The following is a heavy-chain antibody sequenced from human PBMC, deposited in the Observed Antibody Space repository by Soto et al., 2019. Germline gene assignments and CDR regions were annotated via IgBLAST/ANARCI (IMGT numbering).Heavy chain of an antibody. CDR3: ATQIDTVMVFRD. D-gene: IGHD5-18*01. Sequence: PGQGLEWMGWISPYNGNTNYAQKLQGRVTMTTDTSTSTAYMELRSLRSDDTAVYYCATQIDTVMVFRDWGQGTLVTVSS. CDR2: ISPYNGNT. J-gene: IGHJ4*02. V-gene: IGHV1-18*01.